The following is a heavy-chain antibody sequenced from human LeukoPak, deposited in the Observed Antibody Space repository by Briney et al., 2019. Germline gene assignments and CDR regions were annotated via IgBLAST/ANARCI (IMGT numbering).Heavy chain of an antibody. V-gene: IGHV3-23*01. CDR2: LTGSGGNT. J-gene: IGHJ6*03. D-gene: IGHD3-10*01. CDR1: GFTFSSYA. Sequence: GGSPRLSCAASGFTFSSYAMSWVRQAPGKGLEWVSGLTGSGGNTYYADFVKGRLTISRDNSKNTLSLQMNSLRAEDAAVYYCVKFRGIQHYNYHMDVWGKGTTVTVSS. CDR3: VKFRGIQHYNYHMDV.